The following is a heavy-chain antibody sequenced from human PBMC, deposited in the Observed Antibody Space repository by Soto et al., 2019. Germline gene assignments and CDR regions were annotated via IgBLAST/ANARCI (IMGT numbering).Heavy chain of an antibody. CDR3: ARESGDSSGYYGIRHFDY. CDR2: IIPILGRA. V-gene: IGHV1-69*08. D-gene: IGHD3-22*01. J-gene: IGHJ4*02. Sequence: QVQLVQSGAEVKKPGSSVKVSCKASGGTFSSYTISWVRQAPGQGLEWMGSIIPILGRANYAKKVQGRVTITADKSTSTAYMEVSSLRSEDTAVYYCARESGDSSGYYGIRHFDYWGQGTLVTVSS. CDR1: GGTFSSYT.